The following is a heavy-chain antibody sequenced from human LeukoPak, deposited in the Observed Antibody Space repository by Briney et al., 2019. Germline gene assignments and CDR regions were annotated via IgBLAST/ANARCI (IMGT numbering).Heavy chain of an antibody. D-gene: IGHD3-22*01. Sequence: ASVKVSCKASGGTFSSYAISWVRQAPGQGLEWMGRIIPIFGIASYAQKFQGRVTITADKSTSTAYMELSSLRSEDTAVYYCARDRYYDSSGYRAQYYYGMDVWGQGTTVTVSS. J-gene: IGHJ6*02. CDR1: GGTFSSYA. V-gene: IGHV1-69*04. CDR3: ARDRYYDSSGYRAQYYYGMDV. CDR2: IIPIFGIA.